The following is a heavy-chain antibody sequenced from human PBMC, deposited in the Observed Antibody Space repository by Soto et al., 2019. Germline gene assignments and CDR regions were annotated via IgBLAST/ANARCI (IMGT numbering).Heavy chain of an antibody. CDR1: GYIFTTYW. V-gene: IGHV5-51*01. CDR2: IYPTDSDT. D-gene: IGHD5-12*01. CDR3: ARSGYSSHGMDV. Sequence: ESLKISCQGSGYIFTTYWIGWVRQMPGKGLEWMGIIYPTDSDTRYSPSFQGQVTISADKSITTAYLQWSGLRASDTAVYYCARSGYSSHGMDVWGQGTTVTVSS. J-gene: IGHJ6*02.